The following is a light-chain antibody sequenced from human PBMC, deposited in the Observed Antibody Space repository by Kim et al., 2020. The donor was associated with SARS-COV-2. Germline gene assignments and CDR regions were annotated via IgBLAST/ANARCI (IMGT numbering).Light chain of an antibody. Sequence: SPGERATLSCRASQSVSSSYLAWYQQKPGQAPRLLIYGASSRATDIPDRFSGSGSGTDFILTISRLEPEDFAVYYCQQYGSSPQTFGQGTKVDIK. CDR2: GAS. V-gene: IGKV3-20*01. CDR1: QSVSSSY. J-gene: IGKJ1*01. CDR3: QQYGSSPQT.